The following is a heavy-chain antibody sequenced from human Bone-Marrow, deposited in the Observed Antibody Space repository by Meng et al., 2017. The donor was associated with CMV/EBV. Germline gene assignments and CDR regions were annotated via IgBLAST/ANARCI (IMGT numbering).Heavy chain of an antibody. J-gene: IGHJ4*02. V-gene: IGHV3-21*01. CDR2: IDTTSSYI. CDR1: GFTFTDYS. CDR3: ARGGVTTRGYSC. D-gene: IGHD3-22*01. Sequence: GESLKISCAASGFTFTDYSMNWVRQAPGKGLEWVSSIDTTSSYIYYADSVKGRFTISRDNAKNSLFLQMDSLRAEDTAVYYCARGGVTTRGYSCCGQGTLVAASS.